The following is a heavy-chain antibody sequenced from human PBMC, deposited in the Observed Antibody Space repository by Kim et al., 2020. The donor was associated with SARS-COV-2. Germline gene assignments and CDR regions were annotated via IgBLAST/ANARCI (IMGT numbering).Heavy chain of an antibody. CDR3: ARGYSGSDWNYGMDV. D-gene: IGHD5-12*01. V-gene: IGHV4-59*01. CDR2: IYYSGST. Sequence: SETLSLTCTVSGGSISSYYWSWIRQPPGKGLEWIGYIYYSGSTNYNPSLKSRVTISVDTSKNQFSLKLSSVTAADTAVYYCARGYSGSDWNYGMDVWGQGTTVTVSS. CDR1: GGSISSYY. J-gene: IGHJ6*02.